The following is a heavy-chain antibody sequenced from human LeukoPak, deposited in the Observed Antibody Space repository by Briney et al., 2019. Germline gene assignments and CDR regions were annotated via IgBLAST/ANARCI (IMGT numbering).Heavy chain of an antibody. D-gene: IGHD1-26*01. V-gene: IGHV3-23*01. J-gene: IGHJ4*02. Sequence: GSLRLSCAASGFTFSSYAMSWVRQVPGKGLEWVSVISGSGDNTYYADSVKGRFTISRDNSKNTLYLQMNSLRAEDTALYFCAKKAQYNGNYPLDYWGQGTLVTVSS. CDR1: GFTFSSYA. CDR2: ISGSGDNT. CDR3: AKKAQYNGNYPLDY.